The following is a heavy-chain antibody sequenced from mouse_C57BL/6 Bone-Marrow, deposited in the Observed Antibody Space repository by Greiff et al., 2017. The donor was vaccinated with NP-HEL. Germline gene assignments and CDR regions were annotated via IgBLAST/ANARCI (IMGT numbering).Heavy chain of an antibody. CDR3: AREGFITTVVYFDY. D-gene: IGHD1-1*01. V-gene: IGHV1-81*01. Sequence: QVQLQQSGAELARPGASVKLSCKASGYTFTSYGISWVKQRTGQGLEWIGEIYPRSGNTYYNEKFKGKATLTADKYSSTAYMELRSLTSEDSAVDFCAREGFITTVVYFDYWGQGTTLTVSS. CDR2: IYPRSGNT. CDR1: GYTFTSYG. J-gene: IGHJ2*01.